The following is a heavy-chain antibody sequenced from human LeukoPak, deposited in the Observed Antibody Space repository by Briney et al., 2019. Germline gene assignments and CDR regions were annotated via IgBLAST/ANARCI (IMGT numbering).Heavy chain of an antibody. CDR2: ISYDGSNK. D-gene: IGHD3-10*01. CDR1: GFTFSSYA. V-gene: IGHV3-30-3*01. J-gene: IGHJ4*02. Sequence: PGRSLRLSCAASGFTFSSYAMHWVRQAPGKGLEWVAVISYDGSNKYYADSVKGRFTISRDNSKNTLYLQMNSLRAEDTAVYYCARGELWFGEFDYWGQGTLVTVSS. CDR3: ARGELWFGEFDY.